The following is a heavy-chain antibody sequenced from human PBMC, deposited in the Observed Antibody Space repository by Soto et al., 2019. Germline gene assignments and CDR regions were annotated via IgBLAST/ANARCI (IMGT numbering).Heavy chain of an antibody. CDR3: ASSSHYYDSSGYKGPAFDI. CDR1: GGTFSSYA. V-gene: IGHV1-69*13. Sequence: SVKVSCKASGGTFSSYAISWVRQAPGQGLEWMGGIIPIFGTANYAQKFQGRVTITADESTSTAYMELSSLRSEDTAVYYCASSSHYYDSSGYKGPAFDIWGQGTMVTVS. D-gene: IGHD3-22*01. CDR2: IIPIFGTA. J-gene: IGHJ3*02.